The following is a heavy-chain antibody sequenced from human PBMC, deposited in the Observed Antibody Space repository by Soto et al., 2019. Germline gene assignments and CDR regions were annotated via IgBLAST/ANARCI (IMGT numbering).Heavy chain of an antibody. V-gene: IGHV4-34*01. CDR3: ARGGFRGSSSWYKYYYYGMDV. Sequence: PSETLSLTCAVYGGSFSGYYWSWIRQPPGKGLEWIGEINHSGSTNYNPSLKSRVTISVDTSKNQFSLKLSSVTAADTAVYYCARGGFRGSSSWYKYYYYGMDVWGQGTTVTVSS. J-gene: IGHJ6*02. CDR1: GGSFSGYY. CDR2: INHSGST. D-gene: IGHD6-13*01.